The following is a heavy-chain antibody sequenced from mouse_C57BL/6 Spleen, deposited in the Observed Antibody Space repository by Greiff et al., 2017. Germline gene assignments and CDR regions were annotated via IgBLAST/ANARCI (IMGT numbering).Heavy chain of an antibody. V-gene: IGHV1-82*01. D-gene: IGHD1-1*01. J-gene: IGHJ3*01. Sequence: QVHVKQSGPELVKPGASVKISCKASGYAFSSSWMNWVKQRPGKGLEWIGRIYPGDGDTNYNGKFKGKATLTADKSSSTAYMQLSSLTSEDSAVYFCASDYYGSSYGAYWGQGTLVTVSA. CDR2: IYPGDGDT. CDR1: GYAFSSSW. CDR3: ASDYYGSSYGAY.